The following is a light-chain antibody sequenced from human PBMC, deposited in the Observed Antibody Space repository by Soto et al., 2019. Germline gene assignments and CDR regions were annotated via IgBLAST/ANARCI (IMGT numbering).Light chain of an antibody. J-gene: IGLJ2*01. CDR1: SSDVGGYNY. V-gene: IGLV2-14*01. Sequence: QSALTQPASVSGSPGQSITISCTGTSSDVGGYNYVSWYQQHPGKAPKLMIYEVSNRPSGISIRFSGSKSGNTASLTISGLQAEDEADYYCSSYTSDDTLVFGGGTKVTVL. CDR2: EVS. CDR3: SSYTSDDTLV.